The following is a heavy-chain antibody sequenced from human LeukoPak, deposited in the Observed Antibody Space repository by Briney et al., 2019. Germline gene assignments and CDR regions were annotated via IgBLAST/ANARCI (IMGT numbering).Heavy chain of an antibody. CDR2: IWYDGKNK. J-gene: IGHJ4*02. CDR1: GFTFSNYG. Sequence: AESLRLSCAASGFTFSNYGMHWVRQAPGKGLEWVADIWYDGKNKYYADSVKGRFTISRDNSKNTLYLQMNSLRGEDTAVYYCARDRGSGTEHFDNWGQGTLVTVSS. V-gene: IGHV3-33*01. D-gene: IGHD1-26*01. CDR3: ARDRGSGTEHFDN.